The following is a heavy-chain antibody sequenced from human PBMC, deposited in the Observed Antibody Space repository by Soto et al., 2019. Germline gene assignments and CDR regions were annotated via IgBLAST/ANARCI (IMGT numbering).Heavy chain of an antibody. CDR1: GVTFSSYA. V-gene: IGHV1-69*01. CDR3: ATAQGSITSFEIYYYYWYGMAV. D-gene: IGHD2-2*01. CDR2: IIPISGTA. Sequence: QVQLVQSGAEVKKPGSSVKVSCKASGVTFSSYAISWVRQAPGQGLEWMGGIIPISGTANYAQKVQGRVTITADESTNTAYLELSSLRSEDTAVYYCATAQGSITSFEIYYYYWYGMAVWGHGTAVTVCS. J-gene: IGHJ6*02.